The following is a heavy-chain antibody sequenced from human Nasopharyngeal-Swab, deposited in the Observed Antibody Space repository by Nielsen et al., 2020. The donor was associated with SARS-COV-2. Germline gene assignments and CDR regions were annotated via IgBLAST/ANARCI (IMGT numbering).Heavy chain of an antibody. CDR1: GGSIGSYY. Sequence: SEILSLTCTVSGGSIGSYYWSWIRQPPGKGLEWIGYIYYSGSTNYNPSLKSRVTISVDTSKNQFSLKLSSVTAADTAVYYCAAVNWSSWYYDYWGQGTLVTVSS. CDR3: AAVNWSSWYYDY. D-gene: IGHD6-13*01. J-gene: IGHJ4*02. CDR2: IYYSGST. V-gene: IGHV4-59*13.